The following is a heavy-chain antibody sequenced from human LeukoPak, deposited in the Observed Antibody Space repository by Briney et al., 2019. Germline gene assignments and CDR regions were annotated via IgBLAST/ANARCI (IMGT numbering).Heavy chain of an antibody. J-gene: IGHJ4*02. Sequence: ASVKVSCKASGYTFTGYYMHWVRQAPGQGLEWMGWINPNGGGANYAQKFQDRVTMTRDTSVSTAYMELRSLRSDDTAVYYCARDSQLLLASPFDYWGQGTLVTVSS. D-gene: IGHD2-2*01. CDR3: ARDSQLLLASPFDY. CDR1: GYTFTGYY. V-gene: IGHV1-2*02. CDR2: INPNGGGA.